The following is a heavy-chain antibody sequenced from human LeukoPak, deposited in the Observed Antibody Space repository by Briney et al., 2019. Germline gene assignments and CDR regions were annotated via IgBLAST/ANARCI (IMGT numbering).Heavy chain of an antibody. CDR2: IYTSGST. CDR3: ARGRWGYSPFDAFDI. Sequence: SETLSLTCTVSGGSIFSYYWSWIRQPAGKGLEWIGRIYTSGSTNYNPSLKSRVTMSVDTSKNQFSLKLSSVTAADTAVYYCARGRWGYSPFDAFDIWGQGTMVTVSS. V-gene: IGHV4-4*07. J-gene: IGHJ3*02. D-gene: IGHD5-24*01. CDR1: GGSIFSYY.